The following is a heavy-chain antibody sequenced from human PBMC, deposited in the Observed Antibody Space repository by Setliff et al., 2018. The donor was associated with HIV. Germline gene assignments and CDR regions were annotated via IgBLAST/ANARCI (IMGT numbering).Heavy chain of an antibody. V-gene: IGHV4-31*03. CDR1: GFSISSDGFY. CDR3: ARRGRTGNSYVLNWFDP. Sequence: PSETLSLTCTLSGFSISSDGFYWNWIRQRPGKGLEWIGYIFGSGITYYNPSLKSRLRISIDTSANQFSVELSSVTAADTALYFCARRGRTGNSYVLNWFDPWGQGTLVTVSS. D-gene: IGHD5-18*01. CDR2: IFGSGIT. J-gene: IGHJ5*02.